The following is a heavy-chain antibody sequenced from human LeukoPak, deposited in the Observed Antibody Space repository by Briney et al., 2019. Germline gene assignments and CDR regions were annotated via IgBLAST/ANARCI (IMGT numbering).Heavy chain of an antibody. CDR2: INSDGSSSST. J-gene: IGHJ4*02. V-gene: IGHV3-74*01. Sequence: PGGSLRLSCAASGFIVSSNYMSWVRQAPGKGLVWVSRINSDGSSSSTSYADSVKGRFTISRDNAKNTLYLQMNSLRAEDTAVYYCARGRISATTWGAGDYWGQGTLVTVSS. D-gene: IGHD1-20*01. CDR3: ARGRISATTWGAGDY. CDR1: GFIVSSNY.